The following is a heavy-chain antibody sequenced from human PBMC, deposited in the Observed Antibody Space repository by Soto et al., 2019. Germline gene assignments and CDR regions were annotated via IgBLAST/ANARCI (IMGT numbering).Heavy chain of an antibody. Sequence: QLQLQESGSGLVKPSQTLSLTCAVSGGSISSGGYSWRWIRQPPGKGLEWIGYIYHSGSTYYNPSLKSRVTLSVDRSKNQFSLKRSSVTAADTAVYYCARGQVVAAQHWGQGTLVTVSS. J-gene: IGHJ4*02. D-gene: IGHD2-15*01. CDR2: IYHSGST. V-gene: IGHV4-30-2*01. CDR1: GGSISSGGYS. CDR3: ARGQVVAAQH.